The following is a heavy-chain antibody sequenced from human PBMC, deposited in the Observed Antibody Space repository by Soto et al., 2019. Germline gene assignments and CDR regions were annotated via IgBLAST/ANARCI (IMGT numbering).Heavy chain of an antibody. V-gene: IGHV4-39*01. CDR1: GGSISSSSYS. D-gene: IGHD3-16*01. CDR2: IYYSGST. J-gene: IGHJ3*02. Sequence: QLQLQGSGPGLVKPSETLSLTCTVSGGSISSSSYSWGWIRQPPGKGLEWIGSIYYSGSTYYNPSLKSRVTISVDTSKNQFSLKLSSVTAADTAVYYCASGGEIVKGAFDIWGQGTMVTVSS. CDR3: ASGGEIVKGAFDI.